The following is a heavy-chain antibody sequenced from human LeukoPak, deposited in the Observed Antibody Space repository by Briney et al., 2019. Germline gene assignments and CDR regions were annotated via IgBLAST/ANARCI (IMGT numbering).Heavy chain of an antibody. CDR3: ARGRVAAAGTQPTLY. Sequence: KTGGSLRLSCAASGFTFSSYSMNWVRQAPGKGLEWVSSISSSSYIYYADSVKGRFTISRDNAKNSLYLQMNSLRAEDTAVYYCARGRVAAAGTQPTLYWGQGTLVTVSS. V-gene: IGHV3-21*01. J-gene: IGHJ4*02. D-gene: IGHD6-13*01. CDR2: ISSSSYI. CDR1: GFTFSSYS.